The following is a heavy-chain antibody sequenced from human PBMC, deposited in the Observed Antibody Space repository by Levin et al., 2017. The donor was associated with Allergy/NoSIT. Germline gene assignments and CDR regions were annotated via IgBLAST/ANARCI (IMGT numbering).Heavy chain of an antibody. Sequence: GGSLRLSCAASGFTFSNYWMHWVRQAPGKGLVWVSHINSDGSNTNYADSVRGRFTISRDNAKNTLYLQMNSLRAEDTAVYYCARGGCSSTSCLDSWGQGTLVTVSP. CDR1: GFTFSNYW. CDR2: INSDGSNT. V-gene: IGHV3-74*01. CDR3: ARGGCSSTSCLDS. D-gene: IGHD2-2*01. J-gene: IGHJ5*01.